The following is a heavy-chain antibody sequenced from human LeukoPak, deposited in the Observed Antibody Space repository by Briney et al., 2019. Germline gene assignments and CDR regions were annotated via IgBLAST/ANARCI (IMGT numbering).Heavy chain of an antibody. CDR2: INQVESEK. CDR1: GFSFSSYW. V-gene: IGHV3-7*01. D-gene: IGHD3-10*01. J-gene: IGHJ6*03. Sequence: GGSLRLSCEASGFSFSSYWMSWVRQAPGKGPEWVASINQVESEKYSVDSVKGRFTISRDNAKKSVYLQMKNLRAEDTALYYCARLSAYYYGSYFYYYMDVWGKGTTVTVSS. CDR3: ARLSAYYYGSYFYYYMDV.